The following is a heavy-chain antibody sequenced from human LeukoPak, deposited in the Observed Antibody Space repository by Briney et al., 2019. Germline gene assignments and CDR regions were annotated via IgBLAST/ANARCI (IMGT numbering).Heavy chain of an antibody. V-gene: IGHV1-24*01. J-gene: IGHJ4*02. Sequence: ASVKVSCKVSGYTLTELSMHWVRQAPGKGLEWMGGFDPEDGETIYAQKFQGRVTMTDDTSTDTAYMELSSLRSEDTAVYYCAASITMIVVAPDETLDYWGQGTLVTVSS. CDR3: AASITMIVVAPDETLDY. D-gene: IGHD3-22*01. CDR1: GYTLTELS. CDR2: FDPEDGET.